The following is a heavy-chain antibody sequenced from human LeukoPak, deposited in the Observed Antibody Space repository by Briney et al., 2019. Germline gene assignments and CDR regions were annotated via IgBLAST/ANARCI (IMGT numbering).Heavy chain of an antibody. Sequence: GESLKISCKGSGYSFISYWIGWVRQMPGKGLEWMGIIYPGDSDTRYSPSFQGQVTISADKSISTAYLQWSSLKASDTAMYYCARRGKVATRAFDYWGQGTLVTVSS. V-gene: IGHV5-51*01. D-gene: IGHD5-12*01. CDR3: ARRGKVATRAFDY. J-gene: IGHJ4*02. CDR2: IYPGDSDT. CDR1: GYSFISYW.